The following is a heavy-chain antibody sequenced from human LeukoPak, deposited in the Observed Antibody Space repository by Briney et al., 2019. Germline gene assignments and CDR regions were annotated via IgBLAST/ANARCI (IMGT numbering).Heavy chain of an antibody. Sequence: PSETLSLTCAVYGGSFSDYYWTWIRQPPGKGLEWIGEIHHSGSTNYNPSLKSRVTISVDTSKNQFSLKLSSVTAADTAVYYCARDSPPYYGMDVWGQGTTVTVSS. CDR3: ARDSPPYYGMDV. J-gene: IGHJ6*02. CDR1: GGSFSDYY. V-gene: IGHV4-34*01. CDR2: IHHSGST.